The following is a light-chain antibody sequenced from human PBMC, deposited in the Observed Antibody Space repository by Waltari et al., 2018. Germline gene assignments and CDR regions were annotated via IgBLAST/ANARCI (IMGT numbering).Light chain of an antibody. V-gene: IGLV3-21*04. J-gene: IGLJ3*02. Sequence: YVLTQPPSVSVDPGKTARLTCGGDNIGSKSVNWYQQKPGQAPVLVMFYDSARPSETPERFSGSNSGNTATLTISWVEAGDEADYHCQVWDDVTDSGVFGGGTKLTVL. CDR3: QVWDDVTDSGV. CDR1: NIGSKS. CDR2: YDS.